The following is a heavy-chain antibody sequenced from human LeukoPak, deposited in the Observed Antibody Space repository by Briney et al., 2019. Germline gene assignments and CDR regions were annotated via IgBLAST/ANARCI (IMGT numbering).Heavy chain of an antibody. V-gene: IGHV3-30*02. CDR2: IRYDGSNK. Sequence: GGSLRLSCAASGFTFSSYGMHWVRQAPGKGLEWVAFIRYDGSNKYYADSVKGRFTISRDNSKNTLYLQMNSLRAEDTAVYYCAKVLMAYNWNDVPDHWGQGTLVTVSS. CDR1: GFTFSSYG. D-gene: IGHD1-1*01. J-gene: IGHJ5*02. CDR3: AKVLMAYNWNDVPDH.